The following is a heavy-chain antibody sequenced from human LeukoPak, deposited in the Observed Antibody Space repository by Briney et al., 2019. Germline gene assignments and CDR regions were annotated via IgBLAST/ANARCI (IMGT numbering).Heavy chain of an antibody. J-gene: IGHJ5*02. V-gene: IGHV3-9*01. Sequence: GGSLRLSCAASGFTFDDYAMHWVRQAPGKGLEWVSGISWNSGSIGYADSVKGRFTISRDNAENSLYLQMNSLRAEDTALYYCARDLLGYCSGGSCYDDNWFDPWAREPWSPSPQ. D-gene: IGHD2-15*01. CDR1: GFTFDDYA. CDR3: ARDLLGYCSGGSCYDDNWFDP. CDR2: ISWNSGSI.